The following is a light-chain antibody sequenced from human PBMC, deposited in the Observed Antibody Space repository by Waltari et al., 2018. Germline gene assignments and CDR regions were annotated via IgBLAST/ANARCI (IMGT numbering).Light chain of an antibody. Sequence: QSVLTQPPSASGTPGQRVSISCSGSSSNIGKNSVSWYQQLPGPAPKLLIYGNNQRPSGVPDRFSGSKSGTSASLAISGLQSEDEADYYCATWDDNLNGLFGGGTKLTVL. J-gene: IGLJ2*01. CDR1: SSNIGKNS. V-gene: IGLV1-44*01. CDR3: ATWDDNLNGL. CDR2: GNN.